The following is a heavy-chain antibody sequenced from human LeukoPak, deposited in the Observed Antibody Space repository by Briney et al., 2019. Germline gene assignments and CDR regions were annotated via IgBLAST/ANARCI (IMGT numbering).Heavy chain of an antibody. J-gene: IGHJ5*02. CDR2: ISYDGSNK. V-gene: IGHV3-30*18. Sequence: PGGSLRLSCAASGFTFSSYSMNWVRQAPGKGLEWVAVISYDGSNKYYADSVKGRFTISRDNSKNTLYRQMNSLRAEDTAVYYCAKDDTMIVASVDPWGQGTLVTVSS. CDR3: AKDDTMIVASVDP. D-gene: IGHD3-22*01. CDR1: GFTFSSYS.